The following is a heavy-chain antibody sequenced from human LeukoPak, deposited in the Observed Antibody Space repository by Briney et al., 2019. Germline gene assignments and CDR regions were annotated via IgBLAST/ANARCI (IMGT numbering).Heavy chain of an antibody. CDR3: ARVDTAMADFDY. Sequence: SETLSLTCTVSGGSISGSSYYWGWIRQPPGKGLEWIGSIYYSGSTYYNPSLKSRVTISVDTSKNQFSLKLSSVTAADTAVYYCARVDTAMADFDYWGQGTLVTVSS. CDR2: IYYSGST. J-gene: IGHJ4*02. V-gene: IGHV4-39*07. CDR1: GGSISGSSYY. D-gene: IGHD5-18*01.